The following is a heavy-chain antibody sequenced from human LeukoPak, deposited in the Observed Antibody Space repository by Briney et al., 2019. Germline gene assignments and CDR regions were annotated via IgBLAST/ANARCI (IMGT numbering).Heavy chain of an antibody. CDR1: GGSISTYY. D-gene: IGHD5-18*01. V-gene: IGHV4-4*07. CDR3: ARVGRRYSYGQWYYYYMDV. Sequence: KPSETLSLTCTVSGGSISTYYWSWIRQPAGKGLEWIGRIYTSGSTNYNPSLKSRVTMSVDTSKNQFSLKLSSVTAADTAVYYCARVGRRYSYGQWYYYYMDVWGKGTTVTVSS. J-gene: IGHJ6*03. CDR2: IYTSGST.